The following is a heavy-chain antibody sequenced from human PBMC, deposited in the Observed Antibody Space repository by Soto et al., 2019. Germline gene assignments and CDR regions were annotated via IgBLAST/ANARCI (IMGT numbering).Heavy chain of an antibody. Sequence: QVQLQQSGPGLVKPSQTLSLTCAISGDSVSSNSAAWNWIRQSPSRGLEWLGRTYYRSKWYNDYAVSVKSRITINPDTSKNQFSLQLNSVTPEDTAVYYCAREGADILTGLLPYYFDYWGQGTLVTVSS. J-gene: IGHJ4*02. CDR3: AREGADILTGLLPYYFDY. V-gene: IGHV6-1*01. CDR1: GDSVSSNSAA. D-gene: IGHD3-9*01. CDR2: TYYRSKWYN.